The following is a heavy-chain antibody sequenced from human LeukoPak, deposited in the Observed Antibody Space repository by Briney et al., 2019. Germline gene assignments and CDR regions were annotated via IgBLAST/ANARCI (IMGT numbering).Heavy chain of an antibody. CDR2: IRYDGSNK. J-gene: IGHJ4*02. Sequence: GGSLRLSCAASGFTFSSYGMHWVRQAPGKGLEWVAFIRYDGSNKYYADSVKGRFTISRDNSKNTLYLQMNSLRAEDTAVYYCAKDRSVVAHDWYYFDYWGQGTLVAVSS. CDR3: AKDRSVVAHDWYYFDY. CDR1: GFTFSSYG. D-gene: IGHD2-2*01. V-gene: IGHV3-30*02.